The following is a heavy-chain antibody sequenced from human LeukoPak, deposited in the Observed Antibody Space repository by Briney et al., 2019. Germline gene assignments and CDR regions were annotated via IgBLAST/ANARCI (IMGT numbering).Heavy chain of an antibody. CDR2: IHSDGIGT. J-gene: IGHJ4*02. CDR1: GFTFSSYW. V-gene: IGHV3-74*01. CDR3: ARDQGSFDY. Sequence: PGGSLRLSCAASGFTFSSYWMQWIRQAPGKGLVWVSRIHSDGIGTSYAASVRGRFTISRDNAKNTLYLQMNSLRAEDTAVYYCARDQGSFDYWGQGTLVTVSS.